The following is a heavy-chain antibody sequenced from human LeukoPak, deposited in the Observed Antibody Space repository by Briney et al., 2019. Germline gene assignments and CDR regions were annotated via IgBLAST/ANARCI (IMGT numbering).Heavy chain of an antibody. Sequence: SETLSLTCTVSGGSISSYYWSWIRQPPGKGLEWIGYIYYSGSTNNNPSLKSRVTISIDTSKNHFSLKLGSVTAADTAVYYCARGGSSGWLDYWGQGTLVTVSS. CDR1: GGSISSYY. J-gene: IGHJ4*02. CDR2: IYYSGST. V-gene: IGHV4-59*01. CDR3: ARGGSSGWLDY. D-gene: IGHD6-19*01.